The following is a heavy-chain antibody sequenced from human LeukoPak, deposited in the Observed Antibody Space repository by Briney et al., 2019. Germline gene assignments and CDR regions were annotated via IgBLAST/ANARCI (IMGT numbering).Heavy chain of an antibody. D-gene: IGHD1-26*01. CDR1: GGSIRSANW. Sequence: SETLSLTCVVTGGSIRSANWWSWVRQPPGKGLEWIGEIFHSGTTNYSPSLRSRVSISVDISNNQVSLKMTSVTAVDTAVYYCTRGPSLGAGNWGRGTLVIVSS. CDR2: IFHSGTT. V-gene: IGHV4-4*02. CDR3: TRGPSLGAGN. J-gene: IGHJ4*02.